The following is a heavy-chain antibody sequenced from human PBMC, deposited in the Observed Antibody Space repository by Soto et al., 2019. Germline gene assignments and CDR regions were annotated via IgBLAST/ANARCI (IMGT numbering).Heavy chain of an antibody. CDR3: AKDQGFLEWLPQGGLDV. D-gene: IGHD3-3*01. CDR2: ISSTGGST. Sequence: EVQLLESGGGLVQPGESLRLSCAASGFSFRKYVMTWVRQAPGKGLEWVSSISSTGGSTYYADSVKGRFTVSRDNSKNTFYLQMNSLRAEDTALYYCAKDQGFLEWLPQGGLDVWGQGTTVAVSS. CDR1: GFSFRKYV. V-gene: IGHV3-23*01. J-gene: IGHJ6*02.